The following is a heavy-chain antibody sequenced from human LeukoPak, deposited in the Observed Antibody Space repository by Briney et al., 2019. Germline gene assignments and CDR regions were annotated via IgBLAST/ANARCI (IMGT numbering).Heavy chain of an antibody. D-gene: IGHD3-10*01. CDR1: GGSISSSSYY. CDR3: ARFIVVRGRASDI. V-gene: IGHV4-39*07. J-gene: IGHJ3*02. CDR2: IYYSGST. Sequence: SETLSLTCTVSGGSISSSSYYWGWIRQPPGKGLEWIGSIYYSGSTYYNPSLKSRVTISVDTSKNQFSLKLSSVTAADTAVYYCARFIVVRGRASDIWGQGTMVTVSS.